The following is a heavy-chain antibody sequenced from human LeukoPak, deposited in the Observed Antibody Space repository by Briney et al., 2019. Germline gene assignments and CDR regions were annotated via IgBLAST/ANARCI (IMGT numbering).Heavy chain of an antibody. Sequence: GASVKVSCKASGYTFTGYYMHWVRQAPGQGLEWMGWINPNSGGTNYAQRFQGRVAMTRDTSISTAYMELSRLRSDDTAVYYCARAQIYYYYMDVWGKGTTVTVSS. CDR2: INPNSGGT. J-gene: IGHJ6*03. CDR1: GYTFTGYY. CDR3: ARAQIYYYYMDV. V-gene: IGHV1-2*02.